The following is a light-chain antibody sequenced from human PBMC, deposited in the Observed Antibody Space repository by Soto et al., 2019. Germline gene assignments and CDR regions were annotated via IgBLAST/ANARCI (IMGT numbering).Light chain of an antibody. Sequence: QSVLIQPASVSGSPGQSITISCTGTSSDVGNYEFVSWYQHHPGKAPKLIIYEGSKRPSGISSRFFGFKSGNTASLTISGLQAEDEADYYCCSYAGLHSWVFGGGTKVTVL. CDR2: EGS. V-gene: IGLV2-23*01. CDR1: SSDVGNYEF. CDR3: CSYAGLHSWV. J-gene: IGLJ3*02.